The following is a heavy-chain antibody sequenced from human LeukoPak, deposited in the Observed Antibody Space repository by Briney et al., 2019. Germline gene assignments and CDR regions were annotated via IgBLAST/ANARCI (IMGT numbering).Heavy chain of an antibody. CDR2: IIPIFGTA. J-gene: IGHJ5*02. CDR1: GYTFTDYY. Sequence: SVKVSCKASGYTFTDYYIHWVRQAPGQGLEWMGGIIPIFGTANYAQKFQGRVTITADESTSTAYMELSSLRSEDTAVYYCARDGGVVPAAGSWGQGTLVTVSS. CDR3: ARDGGVVPAAGS. V-gene: IGHV1-69*13. D-gene: IGHD2-2*01.